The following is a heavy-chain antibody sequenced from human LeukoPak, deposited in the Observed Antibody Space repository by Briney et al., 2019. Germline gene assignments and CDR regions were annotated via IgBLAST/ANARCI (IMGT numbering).Heavy chain of an antibody. D-gene: IGHD2-15*01. CDR3: ARGICSGGTCYSPGAFDF. CDR1: GGSITNYY. J-gene: IGHJ3*01. CDR2: IYTAGTT. Sequence: SETLSLTCTVSGGSITNYYWSWIRQPADKGLEWIGRIYTAGTTNYNPSLKSRVTMSVDTSKNQFSLNLTSVTAADTAIYYCARGICSGGTCYSPGAFDFWGQGTMVTVPS. V-gene: IGHV4-4*07.